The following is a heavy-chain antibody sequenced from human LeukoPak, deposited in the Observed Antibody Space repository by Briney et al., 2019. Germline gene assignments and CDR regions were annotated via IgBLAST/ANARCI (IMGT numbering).Heavy chain of an antibody. CDR3: TRGRILAKITMVRGLNWFDP. V-gene: IGHV4-4*07. D-gene: IGHD3-10*01. CDR2: IYISGDT. Sequence: PSETLSLTCTVSGGSISSGYSWTWIRQPAGKGLEWIGRIYISGDTDQNPSLKSRVTISVDTSKNQFSLKLSSVTAADTAVYYCTRGRILAKITMVRGLNWFDPWGQGTLVTVSS. CDR1: GGSISSGYS. J-gene: IGHJ5*02.